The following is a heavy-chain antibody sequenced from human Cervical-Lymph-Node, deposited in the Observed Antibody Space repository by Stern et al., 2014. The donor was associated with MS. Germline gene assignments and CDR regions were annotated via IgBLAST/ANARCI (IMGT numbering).Heavy chain of an antibody. V-gene: IGHV5-51*01. Sequence: VQLVQSGAELIRPGGSLKISCKGSGFKFSIYWIAWVRQMPGKGLEWMGIIYPGDSETRYSPSFQGQFTMPADKSTSTAYLQWSSLNASDTAMYFCARQTTAWASDVWGQGTLVTVSS. J-gene: IGHJ4*02. CDR3: ARQTTAWASDV. CDR1: GFKFSIYW. CDR2: IYPGDSET. D-gene: IGHD1-14*01.